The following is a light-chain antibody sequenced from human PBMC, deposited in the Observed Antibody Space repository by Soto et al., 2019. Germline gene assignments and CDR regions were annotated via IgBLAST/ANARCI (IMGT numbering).Light chain of an antibody. J-gene: IGLJ2*01. CDR1: SGHSSYA. V-gene: IGLV4-69*01. Sequence: VLTQSPSASASLGASVKLTCTLSSGHSSYAIAWHQQQPEKGPRYLMKLNIDGRHSKGDGIPDRFSGSSSGAERYLTISSLQSEDEADYYCQTWDTGMHVVFGGGTKLTVL. CDR3: QTWDTGMHVV. CDR2: LNIDGRH.